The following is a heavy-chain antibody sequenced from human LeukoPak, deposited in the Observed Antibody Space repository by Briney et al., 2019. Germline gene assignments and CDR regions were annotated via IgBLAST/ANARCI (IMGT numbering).Heavy chain of an antibody. CDR2: IYHSGST. Sequence: SETLSLTCTVSGGSMNKYYWTWIRQPPGKGLEWIGYIYHSGSTYYNPSLKSRVTISVDRSKNQFSLKLSSVTAADTAVYYCASAPPGDAFDIWGQGTMVTVSS. CDR3: ASAPPGDAFDI. J-gene: IGHJ3*02. V-gene: IGHV4-59*12. CDR1: GGSMNKYY.